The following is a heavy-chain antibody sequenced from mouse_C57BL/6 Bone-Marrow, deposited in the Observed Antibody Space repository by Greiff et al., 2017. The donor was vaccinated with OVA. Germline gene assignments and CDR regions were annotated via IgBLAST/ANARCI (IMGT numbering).Heavy chain of an antibody. J-gene: IGHJ2*01. D-gene: IGHD1-1*02. CDR2: IYPGGGYT. CDR3: ARCGNYYDY. V-gene: IGHV1-63*01. Sequence: QVQLKESGAELVRPGTSVKMSCKASGYTFTNYWIGWAKQRPGHGLEWIGDIYPGGGYTNYNEKFKGKATLTADKSSSTAYMQFSSLTSEDSAIYYCARCGNYYDYWGQGTTLTVSS. CDR1: GYTFTNYW.